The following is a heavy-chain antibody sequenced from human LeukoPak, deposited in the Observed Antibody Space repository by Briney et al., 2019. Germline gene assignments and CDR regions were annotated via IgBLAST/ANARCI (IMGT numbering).Heavy chain of an antibody. CDR2: IYYSGST. CDR1: GGSISSGGYY. CDR3: ARRDSSTSYWYFDL. Sequence: SQTLSLICTVSGGSISSGGYYWSWIRQHPGKGLEWIGYIYYSGSTYYNPSLKSRVTISVDTSKNQFSLKLSSVTAADTAVYHCARRDSSTSYWYFDLWGRGTLVAVSS. J-gene: IGHJ2*01. V-gene: IGHV4-31*03. D-gene: IGHD2-2*01.